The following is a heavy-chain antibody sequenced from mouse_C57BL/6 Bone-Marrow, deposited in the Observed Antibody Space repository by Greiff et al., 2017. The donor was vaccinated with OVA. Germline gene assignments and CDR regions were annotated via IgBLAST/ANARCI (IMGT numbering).Heavy chain of an antibody. Sequence: VQLQQSGGGLVKPGGSLKLSCAASGFTFSDYGMHWVRQAPEKGLEWVAYISSGSSTIYYADTVTGRFTISRDNAKNTLFLQMTSLRSEDTAMYYCARSDYDYFDYWGQGTTLTVSS. CDR1: GFTFSDYG. V-gene: IGHV5-17*01. J-gene: IGHJ2*01. D-gene: IGHD2-4*01. CDR2: ISSGSSTI. CDR3: ARSDYDYFDY.